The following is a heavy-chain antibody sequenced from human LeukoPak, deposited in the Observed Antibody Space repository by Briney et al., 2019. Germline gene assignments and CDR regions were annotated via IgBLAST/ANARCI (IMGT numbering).Heavy chain of an antibody. CDR3: ARDYTTVAFDI. D-gene: IGHD3-16*01. J-gene: IGHJ3*02. CDR2: INPNSGAT. Sequence: ASVKVSCKASGYIFTSYSISWVRQAPGQGLEWMGWINPNSGATNYAQKFQGRVTVTRDTSINTAHMELSRLRSDDTAVYYCARDYTTVAFDIWGQGTVVTVSS. V-gene: IGHV1-2*02. CDR1: GYIFTSYS.